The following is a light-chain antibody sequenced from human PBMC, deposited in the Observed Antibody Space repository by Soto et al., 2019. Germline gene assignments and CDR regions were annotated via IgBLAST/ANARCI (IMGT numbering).Light chain of an antibody. V-gene: IGLV4-69*01. CDR1: SGHSSYA. CDR3: QTWGTGIQV. Sequence: QSVLTQSPSASASLGASVKLTCTLSSGHSSYAIAWHQQQPEKGPRYLMKLNSDGSHSKGDGIPDRFSGSSSGGERYLTISSLQSEDEADYYCQTWGTGIQVFCGGTKLTVL. CDR2: LNSDGSH. J-gene: IGLJ2*01.